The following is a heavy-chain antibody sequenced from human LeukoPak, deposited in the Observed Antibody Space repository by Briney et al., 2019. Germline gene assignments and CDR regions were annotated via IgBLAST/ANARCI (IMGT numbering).Heavy chain of an antibody. J-gene: IGHJ4*02. V-gene: IGHV4-4*09. CDR2: IYTSGST. CDR1: GDSISSYY. CDR3: ARSNSGNLDY. D-gene: IGHD5-12*01. Sequence: SGTLCLSCAASGDSISSYYWSWVRQPPGKRLEWIMYIYTSGSTNCNPALKSRATITVDTSKTQYSLKVSSVTAADTAVYYWARSNSGNLDYWGQGNLVTVSS.